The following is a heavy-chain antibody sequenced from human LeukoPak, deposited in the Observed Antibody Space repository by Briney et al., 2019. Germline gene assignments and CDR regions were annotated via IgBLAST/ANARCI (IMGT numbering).Heavy chain of an antibody. CDR2: ISYDGSNK. Sequence: GGSLRLSCAASGFTFSSYAMHWVRQAPGKGLEWVSVISYDGSNKYYADSVKGRFTISRDNSKNTLYLQMNSLRAEDTAVYYCARDQAWVTTISSYFDYWGQGTLVTVSS. J-gene: IGHJ4*02. CDR3: ARDQAWVTTISSYFDY. V-gene: IGHV3-30-3*01. CDR1: GFTFSSYA. D-gene: IGHD4-11*01.